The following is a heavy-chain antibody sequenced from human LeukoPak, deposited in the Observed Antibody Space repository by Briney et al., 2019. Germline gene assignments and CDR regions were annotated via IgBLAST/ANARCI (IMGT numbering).Heavy chain of an antibody. CDR2: ISGSGGST. Sequence: GGSLRLSCAASGFTFSSYAMSWVRQAPGKGLEWVSAISGSGGSTYYADSVKGRFTTSRDNSKNTLYLQMNSLRAEDTAVYYCAKDQIVVVPAATDYYYYYYMDVWGKGTTVTVSS. D-gene: IGHD2-2*01. V-gene: IGHV3-23*01. CDR3: AKDQIVVVPAATDYYYYYYMDV. CDR1: GFTFSSYA. J-gene: IGHJ6*03.